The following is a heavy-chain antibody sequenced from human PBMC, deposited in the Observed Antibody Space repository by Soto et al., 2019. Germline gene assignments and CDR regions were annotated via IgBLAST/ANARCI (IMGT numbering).Heavy chain of an antibody. Sequence: SVKVSCKASGGTFSTYAISWVRQAPGQGLEWMGGIIPIYGTANYAQKFQGRLTMTADESTSTVYMELSSLRSDDTAVYYCAREDKPGGYTPPGTSGFDSWGQGTLVTVSS. CDR1: GGTFSTYA. CDR2: IIPIYGTA. J-gene: IGHJ4*02. V-gene: IGHV1-69*13. CDR3: AREDKPGGYTPPGTSGFDS. D-gene: IGHD5-12*01.